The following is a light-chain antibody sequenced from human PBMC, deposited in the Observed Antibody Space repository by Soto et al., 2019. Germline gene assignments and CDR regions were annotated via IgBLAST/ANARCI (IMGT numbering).Light chain of an antibody. CDR1: RSDIGHYDY. Sequence: QSALTQPASVSGSPGQSITISCTGTRSDIGHYDYVSWYQQHPGKAPKLMIYHVTYRPSGVSNRYSGFKSGNSASLTISGLQADDEADYYCCSLTTSHTYVFGSGTKLTVL. CDR3: CSLTTSHTYV. J-gene: IGLJ1*01. CDR2: HVT. V-gene: IGLV2-14*03.